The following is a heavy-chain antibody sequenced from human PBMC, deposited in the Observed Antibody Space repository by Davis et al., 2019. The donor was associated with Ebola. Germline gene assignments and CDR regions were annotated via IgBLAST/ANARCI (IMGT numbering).Heavy chain of an antibody. CDR3: ARDGSTSDQKSGELDY. Sequence: AASAKVSCKASGYTFTGYYMHWVRQAPGQGLEWMGWINPNSGGTNYAQKFQGRVTMTRDTSITTAYMELSRLRSDDTAVYYCARDGSTSDQKSGELDYWGQGPLVTVSS. CDR2: INPNSGGT. D-gene: IGHD7-27*01. J-gene: IGHJ4*02. CDR1: GYTFTGYY. V-gene: IGHV1-2*02.